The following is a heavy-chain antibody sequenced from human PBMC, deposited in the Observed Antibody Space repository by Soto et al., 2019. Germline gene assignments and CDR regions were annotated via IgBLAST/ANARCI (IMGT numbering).Heavy chain of an antibody. CDR1: GFTFSSYA. CDR3: ATASPKQKLVRLSSDYYGMDV. D-gene: IGHD6-13*01. CDR2: ISGSGGST. Sequence: EVQLLESGGGLVQPGGSLRLSCAASGFTFSSYAMSWVRQAPGKGLEWVSAISGSGGSTYYADSVKGRFTISRDNSKNKLYLQLNGLRAEDTAVYYCATASPKQKLVRLSSDYYGMDVWGQGTTVTVSS. J-gene: IGHJ6*02. V-gene: IGHV3-23*01.